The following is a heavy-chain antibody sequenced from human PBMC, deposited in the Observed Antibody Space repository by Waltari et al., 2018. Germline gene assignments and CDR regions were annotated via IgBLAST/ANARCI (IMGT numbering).Heavy chain of an antibody. CDR2: VSYSGTT. D-gene: IGHD5-12*01. CDR1: GVSITSNRHY. V-gene: IGHV4-39*01. J-gene: IGHJ3*01. CDR3: ATYIGASVGTAAFDV. Sequence: QLQLQESGPRLVRPSETLSLICRVSGVSITSNRHYWAWIRQSPGQGLVWIGTVSYSGTTDISPSRKSRVSVSRDTSKNQVSLILGSVTAADMAVYYCATYIGASVGTAAFDVWGQGTMVTVSS.